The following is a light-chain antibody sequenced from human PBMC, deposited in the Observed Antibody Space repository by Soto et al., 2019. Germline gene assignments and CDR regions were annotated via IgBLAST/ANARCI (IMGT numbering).Light chain of an antibody. CDR2: DAS. V-gene: IGKV1-5*01. Sequence: PQSPTSEAGSVGEGGRIRWWASQSISSWLAWYQQKPGKAPKLLIYDASSLESGVPSRFSGSGSGTEFTRTVICLQPDDCASDYCQHLNSYPISFGQGTRLEIK. CDR3: QHLNSYPIS. J-gene: IGKJ5*01. CDR1: QSISSW.